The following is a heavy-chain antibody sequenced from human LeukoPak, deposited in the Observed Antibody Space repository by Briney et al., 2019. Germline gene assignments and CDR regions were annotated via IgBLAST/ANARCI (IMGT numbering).Heavy chain of an antibody. CDR2: ISYDGSNK. V-gene: IGHV3-30*18. CDR1: GFTFSSYG. Sequence: GGSLRLSCAASGFTFSSYGMHWVRQAPGKGLEWVAVISYDGSNKYYADSVKGRFTISRDNSKNTLYLQMNSLRAEDTAVYYCAKDPYYYDSSGYYDYWGQGTLVTVSS. D-gene: IGHD3-22*01. J-gene: IGHJ4*02. CDR3: AKDPYYYDSSGYYDY.